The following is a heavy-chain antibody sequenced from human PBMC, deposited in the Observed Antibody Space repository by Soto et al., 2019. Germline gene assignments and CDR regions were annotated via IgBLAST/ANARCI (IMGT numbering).Heavy chain of an antibody. V-gene: IGHV3-23*01. CDR3: ARRGSGSYYDY. CDR1: GFTFSTYA. CDR2: ISGRGDST. D-gene: IGHD1-26*01. J-gene: IGHJ4*02. Sequence: EVLLLESGGGLVQPGGSLRLSCAASGFTFSTYAMRWVRQAPGKGLEWVSAISGRGDSTYYADSVKGRFTISRDNSKNTLYLQMNSLRAEDTAVYYCARRGSGSYYDYWGQGTLVTVSS.